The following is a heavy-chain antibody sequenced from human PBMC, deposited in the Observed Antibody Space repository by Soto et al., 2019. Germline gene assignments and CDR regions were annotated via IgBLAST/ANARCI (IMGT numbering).Heavy chain of an antibody. J-gene: IGHJ4*02. Sequence: QVQLVESGGGVVQPGRSLRLSCAASGFTFSSYAMHWVRQAPGKGLEWVAVISYDGSNKYYADSVKGRFTISRENSKNTLYLQMNSLRAEDTAVYYCAREGGSYYNYFDYWGQGTLVTVSS. CDR2: ISYDGSNK. CDR3: AREGGSYYNYFDY. D-gene: IGHD1-26*01. CDR1: GFTFSSYA. V-gene: IGHV3-30-3*01.